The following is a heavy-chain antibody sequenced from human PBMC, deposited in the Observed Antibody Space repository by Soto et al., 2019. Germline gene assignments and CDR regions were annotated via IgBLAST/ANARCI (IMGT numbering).Heavy chain of an antibody. Sequence: SETLSLTCAVSGGSISSGGYSWSWIRQPPGKGLEWIGYIYHSGSTYYNPSLKSRVTISVDTSKNQFSLKLNSVTAADTAVYYCARDLWGYCGTDCYPLDVWGQGTTVT. D-gene: IGHD2-21*02. V-gene: IGHV4-30-2*01. CDR2: IYHSGST. CDR1: GGSISSGGYS. J-gene: IGHJ6*02. CDR3: ARDLWGYCGTDCYPLDV.